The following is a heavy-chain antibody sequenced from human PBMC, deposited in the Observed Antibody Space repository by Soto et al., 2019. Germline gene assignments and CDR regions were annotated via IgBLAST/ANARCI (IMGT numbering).Heavy chain of an antibody. J-gene: IGHJ6*03. Sequence: SQTLSLTCAISGDSVSSNSAAWNWIRQSPSRGLEWLGRTYYRSKWYNDYAESVKSRITINPDTSKNQYSLQLNSETPEDTAVYYCARDRSSRNYYYYYMDVWGKGTTVTVSS. CDR2: TYYRSKWYN. CDR3: ARDRSSRNYYYYYMDV. V-gene: IGHV6-1*01. CDR1: GDSVSSNSAA. D-gene: IGHD6-13*01.